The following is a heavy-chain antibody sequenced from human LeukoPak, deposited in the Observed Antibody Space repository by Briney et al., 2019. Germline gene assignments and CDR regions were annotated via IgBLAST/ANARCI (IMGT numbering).Heavy chain of an antibody. V-gene: IGHV4-31*03. Sequence: ASEIVSLTCSVSGGSIFCGGYYGSWIRQHPAKSLVWLGYIYYSGSTYYNPSLKSRVTISVDTSKNQFSLKLSSVTAADTAVYYCARYTIFGVVMPFDYWGQGTLVTVSS. D-gene: IGHD3-3*01. CDR2: IYYSGST. CDR3: ARYTIFGVVMPFDY. J-gene: IGHJ4*02. CDR1: GGSIFCGGYY.